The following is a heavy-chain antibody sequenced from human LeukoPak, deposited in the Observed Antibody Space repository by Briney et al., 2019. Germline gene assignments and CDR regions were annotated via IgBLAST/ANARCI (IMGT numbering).Heavy chain of an antibody. Sequence: ASVKVSCKASGYTFTVYYMHWVRQAPGQGLEWMGWIDPNSDGTNYTQKFQGRVSMTRDTSISAAYMELSRLRSDDTAVYYCARGRGHYDSSDYYYEGDGFDIWGQGTMVTVSS. CDR3: ARGRGHYDSSDYYYEGDGFDI. CDR1: GYTFTVYY. D-gene: IGHD3-22*01. CDR2: IDPNSDGT. J-gene: IGHJ3*02. V-gene: IGHV1-2*02.